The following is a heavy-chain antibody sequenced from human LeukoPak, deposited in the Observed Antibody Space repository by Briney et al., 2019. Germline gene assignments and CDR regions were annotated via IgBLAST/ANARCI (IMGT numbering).Heavy chain of an antibody. D-gene: IGHD2-15*01. V-gene: IGHV4-59*11. Sequence: SETQSLTCTVSGGSISSHYWSWIRQPPGKGLEWIGYIYYSGSTNYNPSLKSRVTISVDTSKNQFSLKLSSVTAADTAVYYCARGSGGFDYWGQGTLVTVSS. CDR1: GGSISSHY. CDR3: ARGSGGFDY. CDR2: IYYSGST. J-gene: IGHJ4*02.